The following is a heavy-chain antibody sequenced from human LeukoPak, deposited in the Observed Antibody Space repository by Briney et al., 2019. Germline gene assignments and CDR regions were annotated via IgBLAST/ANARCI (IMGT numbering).Heavy chain of an antibody. D-gene: IGHD1-14*01. J-gene: IGHJ5*02. CDR2: IYHSGYT. Sequence: PSETLSLICNVSGYSISSGYYWSWIRPPPGKGLEWFGSIYHSGYTFYNPSLKSRVTMSVDTSKNQFSLKLNSVTAADTAVYYCAREGTARWFDPWGQGTLVTVSS. CDR3: AREGTARWFDP. V-gene: IGHV4-38-2*02. CDR1: GYSISSGYY.